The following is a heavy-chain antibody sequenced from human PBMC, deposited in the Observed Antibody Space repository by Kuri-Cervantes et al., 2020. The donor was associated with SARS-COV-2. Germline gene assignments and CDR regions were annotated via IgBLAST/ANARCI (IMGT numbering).Heavy chain of an antibody. D-gene: IGHD3-3*01. CDR1: GFTFSGSA. J-gene: IGHJ6*03. Sequence: LSLTCAASGFTFSGSAMHWVRQASGKGLEWVGRIRSKANSYATAYAASVKGRFTISRDNSKNTLYLQMNSLRAEDTAVYYCAKSPENDDFWSGYYYYYYMDVWGKGTTVTVSS. V-gene: IGHV3-73*01. CDR2: IRSKANSYAT. CDR3: AKSPENDDFWSGYYYYYYMDV.